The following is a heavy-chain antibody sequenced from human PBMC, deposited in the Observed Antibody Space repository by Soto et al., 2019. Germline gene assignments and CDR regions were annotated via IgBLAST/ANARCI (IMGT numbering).Heavy chain of an antibody. CDR2: IYHVGPT. CDR1: GDPINSGGYS. V-gene: IGHV4-30-2*01. J-gene: IGHJ5*02. CDR3: ARDSGSWLDP. D-gene: IGHD6-25*01. Sequence: QLQLRESGSGLVKPSQTLSLTCAVSGDPINSGGYSWTWIRQPPGKGLEWIGTIYHVGPTSYNPSLKSAVGMSVDKSKNEISLKVFSVTAADTAVYFCARDSGSWLDPWGQGSLVIVSS.